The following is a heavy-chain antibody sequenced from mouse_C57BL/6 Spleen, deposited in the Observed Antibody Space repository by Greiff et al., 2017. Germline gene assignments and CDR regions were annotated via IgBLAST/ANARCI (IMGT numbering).Heavy chain of an antibody. D-gene: IGHD1-1*01. CDR3: ARSGXYGSSGAY. J-gene: IGHJ3*01. V-gene: IGHV1-80*01. CDR1: GYAFSSYW. CDR2: IYPGDGDT. Sequence: LQQSGASVKISCKASGYAFSSYWMNWVKQRPGKGLEWIGQIYPGDGDTNYNGKFKGKATLTADKSSSTAYMQLSSLTSEDSAVYFCARSGXYGSSGAYWGQGTLVTVSA.